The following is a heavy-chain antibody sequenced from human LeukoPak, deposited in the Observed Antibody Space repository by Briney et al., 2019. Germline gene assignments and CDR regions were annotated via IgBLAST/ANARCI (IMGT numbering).Heavy chain of an antibody. CDR2: IYYSGST. D-gene: IGHD1-26*01. Sequence: SETLSLTCTVSGGSTSSYYWSWIRQPPGKGLEWIGYIYYSGSTNYNPSLKSRVTISVDTSKNQFSLRLSSVTAADTAVYYCARDRVGAAPFDYWGQGTLVTVSS. CDR1: GGSTSSYY. V-gene: IGHV4-59*01. CDR3: ARDRVGAAPFDY. J-gene: IGHJ4*02.